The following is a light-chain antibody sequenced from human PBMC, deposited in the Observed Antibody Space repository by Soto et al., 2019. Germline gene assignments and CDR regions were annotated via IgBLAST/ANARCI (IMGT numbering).Light chain of an antibody. J-gene: IGLJ1*01. CDR1: SSNIGSNS. CDR3: ATWDDSLSGVV. CDR2: RNN. Sequence: QSVLTQAPAVSGTPGQRVTTSCSGSSSNIGSNSVYWYQHLTGTAPKLLIYRNNQRPSGVPDRISGSKSDTSASLAISGLRSEDEADYYCATWDDSLSGVVFGTGTKVTVL. V-gene: IGLV1-47*01.